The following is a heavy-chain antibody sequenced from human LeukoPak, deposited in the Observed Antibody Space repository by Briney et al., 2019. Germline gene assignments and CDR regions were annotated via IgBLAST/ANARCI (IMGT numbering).Heavy chain of an antibody. V-gene: IGHV1-2*02. CDR3: ARQIVSSSWYGIVDY. Sequence: GASVRVSCKASGYTFTGYYMHWVRQAPGQGLEWMGWINSNSGDTNYAQKFQGRVTMTRDTSISTAYMELSRLRSDDTAVYYCARQIVSSSWYGIVDYWGQGTLVTDSS. CDR2: INSNSGDT. J-gene: IGHJ4*02. D-gene: IGHD6-13*01. CDR1: GYTFTGYY.